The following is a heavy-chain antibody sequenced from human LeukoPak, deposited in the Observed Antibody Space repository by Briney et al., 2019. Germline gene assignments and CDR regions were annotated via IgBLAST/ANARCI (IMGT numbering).Heavy chain of an antibody. V-gene: IGHV3-48*03. CDR1: GFTFSSYE. CDR2: ISSSGSTI. D-gene: IGHD5-18*01. CDR3: VRGHSYSLMGDYFDY. J-gene: IGHJ4*02. Sequence: GGSLRLSCAASGFTFSSYEMNWVRQAPGKGLEWVSYISSSGSTIYYADSVKGRFTISRDNAKNSLYLQMNSLRAEDTAVYYCVRGHSYSLMGDYFDYWGQGTLVTVSS.